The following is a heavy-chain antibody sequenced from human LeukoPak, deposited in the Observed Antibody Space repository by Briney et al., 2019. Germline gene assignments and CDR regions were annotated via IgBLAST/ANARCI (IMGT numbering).Heavy chain of an antibody. Sequence: GGSLRLSCAASGFTVSTNYMSWVRQAPGKGLEWVSVIYSGGSTYYADSVKGRFTISRDNSKNTLYLQMNSLSAEDTAVYYCARDPAIQTWLSAYYFDYWGQGTQVTVSS. CDR1: GFTVSTNY. CDR2: IYSGGST. V-gene: IGHV3-53*01. J-gene: IGHJ4*02. D-gene: IGHD3-22*01. CDR3: ARDPAIQTWLSAYYFDY.